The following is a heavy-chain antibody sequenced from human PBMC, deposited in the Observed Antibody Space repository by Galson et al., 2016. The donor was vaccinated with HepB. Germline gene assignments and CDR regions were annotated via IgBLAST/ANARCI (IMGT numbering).Heavy chain of an antibody. V-gene: IGHV3-43*01. CDR3: ARETTIWGNGFQY. CDR2: VSWDATTI. Sequence: SLRLSCAASGFTFDDYTMHWVRQAPGKGLEWVSLVSWDATTIYYADSVKGRFTISRDNSKNSLYLQMNSLTSEDTALYYCARETTIWGNGFQYWGQGTLVIVSS. CDR1: GFTFDDYT. D-gene: IGHD4-23*01. J-gene: IGHJ4*02.